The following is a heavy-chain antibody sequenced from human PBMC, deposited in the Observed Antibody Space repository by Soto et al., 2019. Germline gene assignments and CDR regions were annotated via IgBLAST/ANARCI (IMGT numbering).Heavy chain of an antibody. CDR1: GFTLRSYW. D-gene: IGHD2-8*02. V-gene: IGHV3-74*01. J-gene: IGHJ5*02. CDR2: IDGDGSTT. Sequence: EVQLVESGGGLVQPGGSLTLSCAVSGFTLRSYWMHWVRQAPGKGLEWVSRIDGDGSTTNYADYVKGRFTISRDNAKNTVYLHMNSLRVEDRAVYYCARGVVVYQQLVRGRARFDPWGQGTLVTVSS. CDR3: ARGVVVYQQLVRGRARFDP.